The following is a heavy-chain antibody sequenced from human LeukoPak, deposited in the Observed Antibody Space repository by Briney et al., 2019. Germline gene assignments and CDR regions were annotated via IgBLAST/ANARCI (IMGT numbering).Heavy chain of an antibody. J-gene: IGHJ4*02. CDR3: ARGVYSSGRAFDY. Sequence: PSETLSLTCAVYGGSFRGYYWSWIRQPPGKGLEWIGEINHSGSTNYNPSLKSRVTISVDTSKNQFSLKLSSVTAADTAVYYCARGVYSSGRAFDYWGQGTLVTVSS. CDR1: GGSFRGYY. D-gene: IGHD6-19*01. V-gene: IGHV4-34*01. CDR2: INHSGST.